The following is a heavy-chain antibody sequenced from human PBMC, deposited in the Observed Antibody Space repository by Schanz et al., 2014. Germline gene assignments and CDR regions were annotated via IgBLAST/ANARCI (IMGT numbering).Heavy chain of an antibody. Sequence: QVQLQESGPGLVKPSQTLSLTCTVSGGSISSGGYYWSWIRQHPGKGLEWIGYIYDGGSTYYNPSLKSRVTISVDTSKNQFSLRLSSVTAADTAVYYCARSGSSNWYCFDYWGQGTLVTVSS. J-gene: IGHJ4*02. D-gene: IGHD6-13*01. CDR1: GGSISSGGYY. CDR2: IYDGGST. CDR3: ARSGSSNWYCFDY. V-gene: IGHV4-31*03.